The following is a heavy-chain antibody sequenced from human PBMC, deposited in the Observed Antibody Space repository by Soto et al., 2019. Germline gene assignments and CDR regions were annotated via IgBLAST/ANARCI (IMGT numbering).Heavy chain of an antibody. J-gene: IGHJ1*01. V-gene: IGHV1-69*13. CDR2: IIPIFGTA. CDR3: ARGRDSSGYRIEYFQH. D-gene: IGHD3-22*01. Sequence: SVNVSCKASGYTFTSYAMHWVRQAPGQGLEWMGGIIPIFGTANYAQKFQGRVTITADESTSTAYMELSSLRSEDTAVYYCARGRDSSGYRIEYFQHWGQGTLVTVSS. CDR1: GYTFTSYA.